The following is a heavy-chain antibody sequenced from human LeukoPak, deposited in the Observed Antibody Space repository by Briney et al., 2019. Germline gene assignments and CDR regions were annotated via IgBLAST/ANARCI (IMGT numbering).Heavy chain of an antibody. CDR1: GGSISSYY. V-gene: IGHV4-59*01. J-gene: IGHJ6*03. CDR3: ARGKSSVRFLENYYYYYMDV. CDR2: IYYSGSA. Sequence: SETLSLTCTVSGGSISSYYWSWIRQPPGKGLEWIGYIYYSGSANYNPSLKSRVTISVDTSKNQFSLKLSSVTAADTAVYYCARGKSSVRFLENYYYYYMDVWGKGTTVTVSS. D-gene: IGHD3-3*01.